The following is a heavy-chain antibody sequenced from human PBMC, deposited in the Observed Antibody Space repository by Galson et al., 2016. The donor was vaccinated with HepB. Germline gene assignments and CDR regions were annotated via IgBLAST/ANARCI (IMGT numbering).Heavy chain of an antibody. V-gene: IGHV4-39*02. CDR3: ARADLVVVPTSTEWFDP. J-gene: IGHJ5*02. D-gene: IGHD2-2*01. Sequence: ATLSLTCTVSGGPITSNHHYWGWVRQPPGKGLEWIGSAFHNGITYYNPSLRSRVTLSVDASRNQFSLKVTSVTAADTAIYYCARADLVVVPTSTEWFDPWGQGTLVIVSS. CDR1: GGPITSNHHY. CDR2: AFHNGIT.